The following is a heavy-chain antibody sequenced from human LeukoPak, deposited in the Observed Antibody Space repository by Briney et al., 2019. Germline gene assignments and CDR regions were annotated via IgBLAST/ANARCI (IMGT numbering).Heavy chain of an antibody. CDR3: ARHSPTRLRVGYYYGMDV. Sequence: NPSETLSLTCTVSGGSISNYYWSWTRQPPGKGLEWIAYIYYTGSTNYNPSLKSRVTVSVDTSKNQLSLKLSSVTVADTAVYYCARHSPTRLRVGYYYGMDVWGQGTTVTVSS. J-gene: IGHJ6*02. CDR2: IYYTGST. V-gene: IGHV4-59*08. D-gene: IGHD1-26*01. CDR1: GGSISNYY.